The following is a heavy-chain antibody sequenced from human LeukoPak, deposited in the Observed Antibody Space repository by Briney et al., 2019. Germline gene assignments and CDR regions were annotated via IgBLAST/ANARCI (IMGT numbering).Heavy chain of an antibody. Sequence: GGSLRLSCAASGFTFSSYAMHWVRQAPGKGLEWVAVISYDGSNKYYADSVKGRFTISRDNSKNTLYLQMNSLRAEDTAVYYCARGEDPIADGDYYYYGMDVWGKGTTVTVSS. CDR2: ISYDGSNK. D-gene: IGHD6-13*01. CDR1: GFTFSSYA. J-gene: IGHJ6*04. V-gene: IGHV3-30*04. CDR3: ARGEDPIADGDYYYYGMDV.